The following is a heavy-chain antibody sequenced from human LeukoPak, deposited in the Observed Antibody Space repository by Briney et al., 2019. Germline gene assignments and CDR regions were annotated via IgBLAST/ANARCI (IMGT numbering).Heavy chain of an antibody. V-gene: IGHV3-49*04. J-gene: IGHJ4*02. CDR1: GFTFGDYA. Sequence: GRSLRLSCTTSGFTFGDYAMSWVRQAPGKGLEWVGFIRSKAYGGATEYAASVKGRFTISRDDSNSIAYLQMNSLKTEHTAVYYCTSSFVQLSFFDYWGQGNLVTVSS. CDR2: IRSKAYGGAT. CDR3: TSSFVQLSFFDY. D-gene: IGHD3-10*01.